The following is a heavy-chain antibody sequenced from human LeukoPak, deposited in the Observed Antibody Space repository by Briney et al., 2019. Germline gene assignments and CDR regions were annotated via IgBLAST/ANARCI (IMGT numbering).Heavy chain of an antibody. CDR3: ARYYYYDSGGYYQSYTDY. Sequence: ASVKVSCKASGYTFTSYDINWVRQATGQGLEWMGWMNPNSGNTGYAQKFQGRVTMTRSTSISTAYMELSSLRSEDTAVYYCARYYYYDSGGYYQSYTDYWGQGTLVTVSS. CDR1: GYTFTSYD. D-gene: IGHD3-22*01. J-gene: IGHJ4*02. CDR2: MNPNSGNT. V-gene: IGHV1-8*01.